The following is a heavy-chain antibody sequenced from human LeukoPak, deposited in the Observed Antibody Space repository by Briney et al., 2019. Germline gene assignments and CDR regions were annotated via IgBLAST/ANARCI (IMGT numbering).Heavy chain of an antibody. J-gene: IGHJ3*02. CDR2: IYHSGST. CDR1: GYSISSGYY. CDR3: ARRFSRFFIGAAGTVDAFDI. V-gene: IGHV4-38-2*01. Sequence: SETLSLTCAVSGYSISSGYYWGWIRQPPGKGLEWIGSIYHSGSTYYNPSLKSRVTISVDTSKNQFSLKLSSVTAADTAVYYCARRFSRFFIGAAGTVDAFDIWGRGTMVTVSS. D-gene: IGHD6-13*01.